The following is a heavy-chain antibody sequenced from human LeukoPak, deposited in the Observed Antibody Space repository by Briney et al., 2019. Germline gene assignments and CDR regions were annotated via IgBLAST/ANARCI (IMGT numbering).Heavy chain of an antibody. CDR2: ISWNSGSI. CDR1: GFTFDDYA. CDR3: AKDADYGDYGGRNGYYYGMDV. J-gene: IGHJ6*02. D-gene: IGHD4-17*01. Sequence: GGSLRLSCAASGFTFDDYAMHWVRQAPGKGLEWVPGISWNSGSIGYADSVKGRFTISRDNAKNSLYLQMNSLRAEDTALYYCAKDADYGDYGGRNGYYYGMDVWGQGTTVTVSS. V-gene: IGHV3-9*01.